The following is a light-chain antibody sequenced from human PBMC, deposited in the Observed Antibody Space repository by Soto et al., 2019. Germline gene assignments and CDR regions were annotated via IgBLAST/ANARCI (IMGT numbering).Light chain of an antibody. J-gene: IGKJ4*01. Sequence: AIRMTQSPSLFSASTGERVTITCRASQGISSHLAWYQVKPVKAPRLLIYTASDLKSGVPSRFRSSGSGSDFTLTISSLPSDECATYYSQHYVSCPRTFSGWTKVEIK. CDR3: QHYVSCPRT. CDR2: TAS. CDR1: QGISSH. V-gene: IGKV1-8*01.